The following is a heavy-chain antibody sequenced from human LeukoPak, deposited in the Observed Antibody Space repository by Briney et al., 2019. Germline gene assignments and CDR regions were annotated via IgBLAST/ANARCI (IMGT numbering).Heavy chain of an antibody. CDR1: GYTFTGYY. Sequence: ASVKVSCKASGYTFTGYYMHWVRQAPGQGLEWMGRINPNSGGTNYAQKFQGRVTMTRDTSISTAYMELSRLRSDDTAVYYCARGMYYDSSGSRNFDCWGQGTLVTVSS. V-gene: IGHV1-2*06. D-gene: IGHD3-22*01. CDR3: ARGMYYDSSGSRNFDC. J-gene: IGHJ4*02. CDR2: INPNSGGT.